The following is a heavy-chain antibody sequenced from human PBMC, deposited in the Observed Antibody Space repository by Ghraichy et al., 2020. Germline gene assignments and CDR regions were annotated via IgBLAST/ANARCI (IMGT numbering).Heavy chain of an antibody. J-gene: IGHJ4*02. CDR3: ARGEMATVY. D-gene: IGHD5-24*01. CDR2: IKSDGSST. Sequence: CAASGFTFSSYWMHWVRQAPGKGLVWVSRIKSDGSSTGYADSVKGRFTISRDNAKNTLYLQMNSLRAEDTAVYYCARGEMATVYWGQGTLVTVSS. CDR1: GFTFSSYW. V-gene: IGHV3-74*01.